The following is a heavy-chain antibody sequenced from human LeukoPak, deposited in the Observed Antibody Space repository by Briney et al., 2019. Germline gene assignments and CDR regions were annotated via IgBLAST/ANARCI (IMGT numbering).Heavy chain of an antibody. V-gene: IGHV4-4*07. Sequence: TSETLSLTCTVSGGSISSYYWSWVRQPAGKGLEWIGRIFTSGSTTYNPSLKSRVTISVDTSKNQFSLKLNSVTAADTAVYYCARRGVVPAARRQFDYWGQGTLVTVSS. CDR1: GGSISSYY. CDR2: IFTSGST. J-gene: IGHJ4*02. D-gene: IGHD2-2*01. CDR3: ARRGVVPAARRQFDY.